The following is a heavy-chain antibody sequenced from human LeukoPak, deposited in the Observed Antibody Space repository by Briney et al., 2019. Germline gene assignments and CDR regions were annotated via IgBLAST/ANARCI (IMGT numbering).Heavy chain of an antibody. CDR3: ARRDVGAFDI. CDR1: GGSISSGDYY. Sequence: SETLSLTCTVSGGSISSGDYYWSWIRQHPGKGLEWIGYIYYSGSTYYNPSLRSRVTISVDTSKNQFSLKLSSVTAADTAVYYCARRDVGAFDIWGQGTMVTVSS. J-gene: IGHJ3*02. V-gene: IGHV4-31*03. CDR2: IYYSGST. D-gene: IGHD1-26*01.